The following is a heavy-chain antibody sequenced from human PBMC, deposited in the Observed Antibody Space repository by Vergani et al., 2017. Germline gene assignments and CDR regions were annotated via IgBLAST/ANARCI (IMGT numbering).Heavy chain of an antibody. CDR3: AKDKADSSGYYYFDY. V-gene: IGHV3-23*01. J-gene: IGHJ4*02. CDR1: GFTFSSYA. Sequence: EVQLLESGGGLVQPGGSLRLSCAASGFTFSSYAMSWVRQAPGKGLEWVSAISGSGGSTYYADSVKGRFTICRDNSKNTLYLQMNSLRAEDTAVYYCAKDKADSSGYYYFDYWGQGTLVTVSS. D-gene: IGHD3-22*01. CDR2: ISGSGGST.